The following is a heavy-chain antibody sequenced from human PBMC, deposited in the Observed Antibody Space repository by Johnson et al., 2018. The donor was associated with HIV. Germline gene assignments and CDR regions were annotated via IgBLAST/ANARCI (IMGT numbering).Heavy chain of an antibody. J-gene: IGHJ3*02. Sequence: QVQLVESGGDLVKAGGSLRLSCAASGSTFSDYYMSWIRQAPGKGLEWVSYISGSGGTIYYADSVKGRFTISRDNAMNSVYLQMNSLRAEDTAVYYCARAGQLPEDAFDIWGQGTMVTVSS. CDR1: GSTFSDYY. D-gene: IGHD1-7*01. CDR3: ARAGQLPEDAFDI. V-gene: IGHV3-11*04. CDR2: ISGSGGTI.